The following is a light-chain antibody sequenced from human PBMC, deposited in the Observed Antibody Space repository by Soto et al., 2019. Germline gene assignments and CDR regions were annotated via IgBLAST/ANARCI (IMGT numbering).Light chain of an antibody. CDR2: GAS. CDR1: QSVSSN. Sequence: EIVMTQSPATLSVSPGDRATLSCRASQSVSSNLAWYQHKIGQAPRLLIYGASTRATGIPARFSDSGSGTDYTLTISSLQPEDFAVYYCQQYNNWTPITVGQGTRLEIK. J-gene: IGKJ5*01. CDR3: QQYNNWTPIT. V-gene: IGKV3-15*01.